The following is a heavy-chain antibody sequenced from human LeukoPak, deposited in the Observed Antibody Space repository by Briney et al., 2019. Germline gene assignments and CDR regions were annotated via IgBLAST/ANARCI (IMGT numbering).Heavy chain of an antibody. V-gene: IGHV4-38-2*02. D-gene: IGHD3-3*01. CDR3: ARMSGSIFGVVYFDY. Sequence: SETLSLTCTVSGYSISSGYYWGWIRQPPGQGLEWIGSIYHSGSTYYNPSLKSRVTISVDTSKNQFSLKLSSVTAADTAVYYCARMSGSIFGVVYFDYWGQGTLVTVSS. CDR1: GYSISSGYY. CDR2: IYHSGST. J-gene: IGHJ4*02.